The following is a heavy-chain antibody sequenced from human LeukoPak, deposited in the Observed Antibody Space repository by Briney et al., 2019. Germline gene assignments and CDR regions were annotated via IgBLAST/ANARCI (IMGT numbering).Heavy chain of an antibody. J-gene: IGHJ6*02. CDR2: INSDGSIT. Sequence: PGGSLRLSCAASGFTFTTYWMHWVRQAPGKGLVWVSHINSDGSITSYADSVKGRFTISRDNAKNTLYLQMNSLRAEDTAVYYCARDAVDTANAVWGQGTPVTVSS. V-gene: IGHV3-74*01. CDR1: GFTFTTYW. CDR3: ARDAVDTANAV. D-gene: IGHD5-18*01.